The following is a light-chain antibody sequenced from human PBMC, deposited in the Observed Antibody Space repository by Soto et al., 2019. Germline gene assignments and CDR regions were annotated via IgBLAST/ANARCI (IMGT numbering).Light chain of an antibody. J-gene: IGKJ1*01. Sequence: EIVVIQAPATLSFSPGERATLSCRASQSFSSNLAWYQQKPGQPTRLLIYGASTRANGIPDRFSGSGAGTDFTLTISRLEPEDSAMYDCQQYGSSPTWTFGQGTKVDIK. CDR3: QQYGSSPTWT. V-gene: IGKV3-20*01. CDR2: GAS. CDR1: QSFSSN.